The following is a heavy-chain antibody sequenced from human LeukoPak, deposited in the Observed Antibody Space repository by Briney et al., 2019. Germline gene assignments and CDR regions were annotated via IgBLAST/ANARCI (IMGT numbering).Heavy chain of an antibody. CDR1: GFTFSSYG. D-gene: IGHD1-1*01. CDR3: SKGRGSWNEGGEFDY. J-gene: IGHJ4*02. V-gene: IGHV3-33*06. CDR2: IWYDGSNK. Sequence: GGSLRLSCAASGFTFSSYGMHWVRQAPGKGLEWVAVIWYDGSNKYYADSVKGRFTISRDNSKNTLYLQMNSLRAEDTAVYYLSKGRGSWNEGGEFDYWGQGTLVTVSS.